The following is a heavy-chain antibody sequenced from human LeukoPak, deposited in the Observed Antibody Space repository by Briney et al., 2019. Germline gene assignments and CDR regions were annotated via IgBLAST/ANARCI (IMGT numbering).Heavy chain of an antibody. J-gene: IGHJ3*02. CDR2: IYYSGSI. Sequence: SETLSLTCAVSGYSISSSNWWGWIRQPPGKGLEWIGYIYYSGSIYYNPSLKSRVTMSVDTSKNHFSLTLSSVTAADTAVYYCARFGGPHAFDIWGQGTMVTVSS. V-gene: IGHV4-28*05. D-gene: IGHD3-3*01. CDR3: ARFGGPHAFDI. CDR1: GYSISSSNW.